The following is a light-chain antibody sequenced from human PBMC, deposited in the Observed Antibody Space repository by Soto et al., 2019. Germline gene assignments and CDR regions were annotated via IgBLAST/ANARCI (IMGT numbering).Light chain of an antibody. V-gene: IGLV2-11*01. CDR2: DVS. Sequence: QSVLTQPRSVSGSPGQSVTISCTGTSSDVGGYNYVSWYQQHPGKAPKLMIYDVSTRPSGVPDRFSGSTSGNTAALTISGLQAEDEADYYCCSYAGSYVVFGGGTKRTVL. CDR3: CSYAGSYVV. J-gene: IGLJ2*01. CDR1: SSDVGGYNY.